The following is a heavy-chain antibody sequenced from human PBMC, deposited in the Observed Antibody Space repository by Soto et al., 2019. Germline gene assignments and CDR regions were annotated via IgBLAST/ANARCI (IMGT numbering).Heavy chain of an antibody. CDR3: ASHCSGGSCYSSRIYY. D-gene: IGHD2-15*01. CDR2: ISSSSSTI. V-gene: IGHV3-48*01. CDR1: GFTFSSYS. Sequence: EVQLVESGGGLVQPGGSLRLSCAASGFTFSSYSMNWVRQAPGKGLEWVSYISSSSSTIYYADSVKGRFTISRDNAKNSLYLQMNSLRAEDTAVYYCASHCSGGSCYSSRIYYWGQGTLVTVSS. J-gene: IGHJ4*02.